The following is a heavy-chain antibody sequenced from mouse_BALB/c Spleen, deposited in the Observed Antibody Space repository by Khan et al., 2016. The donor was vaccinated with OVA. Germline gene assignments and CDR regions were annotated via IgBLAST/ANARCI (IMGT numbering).Heavy chain of an antibody. Sequence: QVRLQQSGPELVRPGVSVKISCKGSGYTFTDYAMYWVKQSHAKSLEWIGLISTYSGSTNYNQKFKGKVTMTVDKSSSAAYMELARLTSEDSAIYYWARPAYDGYYDYWGQGTALTGSS. CDR3: ARPAYDGYYDY. D-gene: IGHD2-3*01. CDR2: ISTYSGST. J-gene: IGHJ2*01. V-gene: IGHV1S137*01. CDR1: GYTFTDYA.